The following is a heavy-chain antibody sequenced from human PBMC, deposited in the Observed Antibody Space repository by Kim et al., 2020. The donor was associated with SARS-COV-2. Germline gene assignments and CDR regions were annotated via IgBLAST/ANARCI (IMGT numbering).Heavy chain of an antibody. D-gene: IGHD5-12*01. CDR1: GDSVSSDSYY. J-gene: IGHJ3*02. Sequence: SETLSLTCTVSGDSVSSDSYYWNWVRQPPGKGLEWIGYINYSGSSNYNPSLRSRVTISVDTSKNHFSLKLSSMTAADTAVYYCAGVSPISGLAFDIWGQGTVVTVSS. CDR2: INYSGSS. V-gene: IGHV4-61*03. CDR3: AGVSPISGLAFDI.